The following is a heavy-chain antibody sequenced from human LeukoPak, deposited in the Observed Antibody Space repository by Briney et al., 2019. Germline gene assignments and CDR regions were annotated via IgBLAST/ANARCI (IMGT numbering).Heavy chain of an antibody. D-gene: IGHD6-19*01. Sequence: GGSLRLSCAASGFTFSSYAMTWVRQAPGKGLEWVSAIVGSGSCTYYADSVKGRFTISRDNSKNTLSLQMNSLRADDAAVYYCAKLGYSSDCCILRNEFLQYWGQGTPVTVSS. CDR1: GFTFSSYA. CDR2: IVGSGSCT. V-gene: IGHV3-23*01. J-gene: IGHJ1*01. CDR3: AKLGYSSDCCILRNEFLQY.